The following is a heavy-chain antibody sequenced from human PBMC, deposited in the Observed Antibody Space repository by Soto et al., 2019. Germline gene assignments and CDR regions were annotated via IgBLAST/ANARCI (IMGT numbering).Heavy chain of an antibody. CDR3: ARDPPRFYYNGMDV. D-gene: IGHD4-17*01. J-gene: IGHJ6*02. CDR2: ISFSGSTK. V-gene: IGHV3-48*03. Sequence: GGSLRLSCAASGFNFSSYEMNWVRQAPGKGLEWISYISFSGSTKNYADSVKGRFTISRDNAKNSLFLQMNSLRAEDTAVYYCARDPPRFYYNGMDVWGQGTTVTVSS. CDR1: GFNFSSYE.